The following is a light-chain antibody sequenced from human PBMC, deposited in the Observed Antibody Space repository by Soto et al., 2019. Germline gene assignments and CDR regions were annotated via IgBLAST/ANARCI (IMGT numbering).Light chain of an antibody. CDR2: GNT. Sequence: QSVLTQPPSVSGAPGQRVTISCTGSSSDIGAGYDVHWYQQLPGKAPTLLIYGNTKRPSGVPDRFSGSRSGTSASLAITGLQAEDEADYYCQPYDSSLRHYVFGTGTKLTVL. V-gene: IGLV1-40*01. CDR3: QPYDSSLRHYV. J-gene: IGLJ1*01. CDR1: SSDIGAGYD.